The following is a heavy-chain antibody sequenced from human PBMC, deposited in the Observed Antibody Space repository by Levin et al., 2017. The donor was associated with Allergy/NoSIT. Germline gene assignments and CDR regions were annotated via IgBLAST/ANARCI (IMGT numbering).Heavy chain of an antibody. D-gene: IGHD1-1*01. CDR1: GYRFPNYW. Sequence: KVSCKGSGYRFPNYWIGWVRQMPGKGLEWMGSIYPADSHTLSLPSFPFPFTISADKSLSTAYLQWSSLKASDTAIYYCARLDWNDQGLDSWGQGTLVTVSS. CDR3: ARLDWNDQGLDS. J-gene: IGHJ5*01. V-gene: IGHV5-51*01. CDR2: IYPADSHT.